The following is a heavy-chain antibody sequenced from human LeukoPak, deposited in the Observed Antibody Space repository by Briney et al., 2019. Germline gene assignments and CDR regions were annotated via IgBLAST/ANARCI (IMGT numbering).Heavy chain of an antibody. CDR3: ARAPHDYGDPYGMDV. V-gene: IGHV3-33*01. J-gene: IGHJ6*02. Sequence: GRSLRLSCAASGFTFSSYGMHWVRQAPGKGLEWVSIIWYDGNNKYYADSVKGRFTISRDNSKNTLYLQMNSLRAEDTALYYCARAPHDYGDPYGMDVWGQGTTVTVSS. CDR2: IWYDGNNK. CDR1: GFTFSSYG. D-gene: IGHD4-17*01.